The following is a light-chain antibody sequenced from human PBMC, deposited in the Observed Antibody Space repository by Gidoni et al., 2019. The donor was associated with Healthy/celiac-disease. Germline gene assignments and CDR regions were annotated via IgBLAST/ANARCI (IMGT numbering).Light chain of an antibody. J-gene: IGKJ5*01. Sequence: EIVMTQSPATLSVSPGERATLSCRASQSVSSNLAWYQQKPGQAPRLLIYGASTRATGIPARFSGSGSGTEFTLTISSLQSEDFAVYYCQQYNNWPPVITFXHXTRLEIK. V-gene: IGKV3-15*01. CDR3: QQYNNWPPVIT. CDR1: QSVSSN. CDR2: GAS.